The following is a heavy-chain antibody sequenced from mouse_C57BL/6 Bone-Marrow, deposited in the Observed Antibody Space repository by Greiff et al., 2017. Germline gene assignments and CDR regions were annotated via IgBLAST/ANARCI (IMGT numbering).Heavy chain of an antibody. J-gene: IGHJ2*01. CDR2: IDPSDSET. Sequence: QVQLKQPGAELVRPGSSVKLSCKASGYTFTSYWMHWVKQRPIQGLEWIGNIDPSDSETHYNQKFKDKATLTVDKSSSTAYMQLSSLTSEDSAVXYCARYSNYFDYWGQGTTLTVSS. CDR3: ARYSNYFDY. V-gene: IGHV1-52*01. CDR1: GYTFTSYW. D-gene: IGHD2-5*01.